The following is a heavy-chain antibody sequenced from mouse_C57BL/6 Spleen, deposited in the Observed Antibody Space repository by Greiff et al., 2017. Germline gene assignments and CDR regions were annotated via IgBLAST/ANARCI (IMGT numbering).Heavy chain of an antibody. CDR3: ARPSDGFFDY. V-gene: IGHV1-82*01. Sequence: QVQLQQSGPELVKPGASVKISCKASGYAFSSSWMNWVKQRPGQGLEWIGRIYPGDGDTNYNGKFKGKATLTADKSSSTAYMQLSSLTSEDSAVYFCARPSDGFFDYWGQGTTLTVSS. D-gene: IGHD2-3*01. CDR1: GYAFSSSW. J-gene: IGHJ2*01. CDR2: IYPGDGDT.